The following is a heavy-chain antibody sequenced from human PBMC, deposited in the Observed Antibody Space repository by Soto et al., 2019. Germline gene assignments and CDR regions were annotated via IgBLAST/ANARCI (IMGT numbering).Heavy chain of an antibody. CDR1: GYTFSGYY. CDR3: VTSRVSIAVAGETEYYFDY. V-gene: IGHV1-2*04. J-gene: IGHJ4*02. Sequence: GXSVKVSFKASGYTFSGYYIHWVRQAPGQGLEWMGWVNPNSGGTNYAQKFQGWVTMTRDTSISTAYMELSRLRSDDTAVYYCVTSRVSIAVAGETEYYFDYWGQGTQVTVSS. CDR2: VNPNSGGT. D-gene: IGHD6-19*01.